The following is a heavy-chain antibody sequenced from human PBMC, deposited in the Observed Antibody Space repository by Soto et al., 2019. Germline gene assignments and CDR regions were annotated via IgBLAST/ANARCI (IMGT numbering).Heavy chain of an antibody. J-gene: IGHJ3*02. CDR1: GFTFSNYG. V-gene: IGHV3-33*06. D-gene: IGHD2-15*01. CDR3: AKLKGKWPLYDALDI. CDR2: IWNDGSKK. Sequence: QVQLVESGGGVVQPGRTLSLSCVASGFTFSNYGMHWVRQAPGKGLEWVALIWNDGSKKYYADSVEGRFTISRDNSKNTLNLQVNSRRADDTAVYYCAKLKGKWPLYDALDIWGLGTRVTVSS.